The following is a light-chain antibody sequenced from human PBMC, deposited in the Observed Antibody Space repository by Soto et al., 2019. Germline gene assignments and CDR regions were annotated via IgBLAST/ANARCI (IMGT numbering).Light chain of an antibody. Sequence: QSVLTQPASVSGSPGQSITISCTGTSNDVGAYDYVSWYQQHPGKAPKLIIYEVTYRPSGVSNRFSGSQSGNTASLTISGLQAEDEADYYCTAFSANRVYLFGPGTKVTVL. J-gene: IGLJ1*01. CDR3: TAFSANRVYL. V-gene: IGLV2-14*01. CDR2: EVT. CDR1: SNDVGAYDY.